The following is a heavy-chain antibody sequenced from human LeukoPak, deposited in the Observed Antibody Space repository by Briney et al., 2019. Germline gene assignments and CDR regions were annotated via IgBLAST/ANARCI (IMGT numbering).Heavy chain of an antibody. V-gene: IGHV3-23*01. CDR1: GLTFSNPA. J-gene: IGHJ4*02. Sequence: GGSLRLSCAPSGLTFSNPAMSWVRHARVKGLQWLSPIRYSGGTTFYAASVVSRFTISSDIFMMTLYLRMYKLIAENTAVYYCAALGVTTVTLPTDVYWGQGTLVTV. CDR3: AALGVTTVTLPTDVY. D-gene: IGHD4-17*01. CDR2: IRYSGGTT.